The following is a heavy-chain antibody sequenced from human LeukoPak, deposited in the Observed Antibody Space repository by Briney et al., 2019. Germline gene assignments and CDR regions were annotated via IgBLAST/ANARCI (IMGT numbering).Heavy chain of an antibody. Sequence: GGSLRLSCAASGFTFSTYWMSWVRQAPGKGLEGVANIKQDGSEKYYVDSVKGRFTISRDNAKNSLYLQMNSLRAEDTAVYYCARGAAAHEYYYYYMNVWGKGTTVTVSS. J-gene: IGHJ6*03. CDR2: IKQDGSEK. CDR3: ARGAAAHEYYYYYMNV. D-gene: IGHD6-13*01. CDR1: GFTFSTYW. V-gene: IGHV3-7*01.